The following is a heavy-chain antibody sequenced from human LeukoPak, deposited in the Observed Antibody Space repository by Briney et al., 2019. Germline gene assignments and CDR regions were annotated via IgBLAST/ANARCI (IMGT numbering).Heavy chain of an antibody. V-gene: IGHV4-4*07. CDR2: IYTSGST. J-gene: IGHJ6*03. D-gene: IGHD3-22*01. CDR1: GGSISSYY. CDR3: ARDWRYYYDSSGYSPLNYRYYMDV. Sequence: SETLSLTCTVSGGSISSYYWSWIRQPAGKGLEWIGRIYTSGSTNYNPSLKSRVTMSVDTSKNQFSLKLSSVTAADTAVYYCARDWRYYYDSSGYSPLNYRYYMDVWGKGTTVTVSS.